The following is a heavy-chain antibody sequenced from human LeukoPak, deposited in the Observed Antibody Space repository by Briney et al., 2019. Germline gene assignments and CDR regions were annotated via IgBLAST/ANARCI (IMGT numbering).Heavy chain of an antibody. CDR3: RKARYSGFAGDAFDI. V-gene: IGHV3-23*01. J-gene: IGHJ3*02. CDR1: GFTFSNYA. CDR2: ISGSGGST. D-gene: IGHD1-26*01. Sequence: PGGSLRLSCAASGFTFSNYALSWVRQAPGKGPEWVSSISGSGGSTFYADSVKGRFTISRDNSKNTLYLQMNSLRAEDTAVYYCRKARYSGFAGDAFDIWGQGTMVTVSS.